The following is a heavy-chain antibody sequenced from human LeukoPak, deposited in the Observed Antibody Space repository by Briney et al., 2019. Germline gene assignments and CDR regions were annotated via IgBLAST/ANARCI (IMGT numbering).Heavy chain of an antibody. D-gene: IGHD4-17*01. CDR1: GFTFSNYW. J-gene: IGHJ6*03. Sequence: PGGSLRLSCVASGFTFSNYWMHWVRQVPGKGQVWVSRINLDGSTTTYADSAKGRFTISRDNAKNTLYLQMNSLRAEDTALYYCARDKTVSALRRDYMDVWGKGTTVTVSS. CDR3: ARDKTVSALRRDYMDV. CDR2: INLDGSTT. V-gene: IGHV3-74*01.